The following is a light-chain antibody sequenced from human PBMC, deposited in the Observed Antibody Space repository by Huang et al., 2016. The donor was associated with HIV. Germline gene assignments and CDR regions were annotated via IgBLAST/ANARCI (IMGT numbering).Light chain of an antibody. CDR3: QQYNDWPPYT. CDR1: QSVSRN. Sequence: EIVLTQSPATLSVSPGEGAALSCRASQSVSRNLAWYQQKPGQAPRLRIYAASTRATGIPARFSGSGSGTEFTLTISSLQSEDFAVYYCQQYNDWPPYTFGQGTKVDIK. J-gene: IGKJ2*01. CDR2: AAS. V-gene: IGKV3-15*01.